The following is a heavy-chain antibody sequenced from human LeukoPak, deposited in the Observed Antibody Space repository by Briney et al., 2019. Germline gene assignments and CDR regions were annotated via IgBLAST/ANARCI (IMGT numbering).Heavy chain of an antibody. V-gene: IGHV3-23*01. CDR2: IRGNAGTT. D-gene: IGHD3-22*01. J-gene: IGHJ4*02. Sequence: GGSLRLSCAASGFTFSSYEMNWVRQAPGKGLEWVSAIRGNAGTTYYADSVKGRFSIFRDNYKNILYLQMNSLRVEDTAVYYCAKGHGDGSGYYYFDSWGQGTLVTVSS. CDR3: AKGHGDGSGYYYFDS. CDR1: GFTFSSYE.